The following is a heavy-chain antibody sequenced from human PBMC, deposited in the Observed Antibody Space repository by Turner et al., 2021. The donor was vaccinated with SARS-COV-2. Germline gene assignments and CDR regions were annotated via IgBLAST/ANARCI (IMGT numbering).Heavy chain of an antibody. V-gene: IGHV3-21*01. CDR1: GFTFSSDS. J-gene: IGHJ4*02. CDR2: ISSSSSYI. Sequence: EVQLVESGGGLVKPGGSLRLSCSASGFTFSSDSMNWVRQAPGKGLEWVSSISSSSSYIYYADSVKGRFTISRENAKNSLYLQMNSLRAEDTAVYYCARSPTAPGYYYDSSGYYTPYYFDYWGQGTLVTVSS. D-gene: IGHD3-22*01. CDR3: ARSPTAPGYYYDSSGYYTPYYFDY.